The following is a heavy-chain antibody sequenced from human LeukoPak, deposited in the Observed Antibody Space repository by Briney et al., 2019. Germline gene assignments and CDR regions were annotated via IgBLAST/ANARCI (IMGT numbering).Heavy chain of an antibody. V-gene: IGHV4-38-2*02. CDR2: IYHSGST. D-gene: IGHD3-16*02. Sequence: SETLSLTCTVSGYSISSGYYWGWIRQPPGKGLEWIGSIYHSGSTYYNPSLKSRDTISVDTSKNQFSLKLSSVTAADTAVYYCARSAIMITFGGVIANFDYWGQGTLVTVSS. CDR3: ARSAIMITFGGVIANFDY. CDR1: GYSISSGYY. J-gene: IGHJ4*02.